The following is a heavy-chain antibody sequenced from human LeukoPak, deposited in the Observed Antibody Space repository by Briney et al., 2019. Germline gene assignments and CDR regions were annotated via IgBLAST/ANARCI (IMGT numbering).Heavy chain of an antibody. J-gene: IGHJ3*02. Sequence: SETLSLTCTVSGGSISSGSYYWSWFRQPAGKGLEWIGRMYTSGSTNYNPSLESRVTISVDTSKNQLSLKVNSVTAADTAVYYCARAPRYTYRGTDAFDIWGQGTMVTVSS. D-gene: IGHD5-18*01. CDR2: MYTSGST. CDR1: GGSISSGSYY. V-gene: IGHV4-61*02. CDR3: ARAPRYTYRGTDAFDI.